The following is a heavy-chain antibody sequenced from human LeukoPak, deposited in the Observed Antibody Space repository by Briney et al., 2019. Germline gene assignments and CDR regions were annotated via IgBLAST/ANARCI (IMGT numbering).Heavy chain of an antibody. D-gene: IGHD2-15*01. CDR1: GFAFISSA. CDR2: IVVGSGDT. Sequence: SLKVSCTTSGFAFISSAVQWVRQARGQRLEWIGWIVVGSGDTNYAQKFLERITITRDMSTSTAYMELSSLRSEDTAMYYCAAERRLYCSGGACYPDAFDIWGQGTMVTVSS. V-gene: IGHV1-58*01. CDR3: AAERRLYCSGGACYPDAFDI. J-gene: IGHJ3*02.